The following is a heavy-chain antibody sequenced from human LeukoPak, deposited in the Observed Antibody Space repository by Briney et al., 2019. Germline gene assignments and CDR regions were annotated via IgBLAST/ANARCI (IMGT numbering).Heavy chain of an antibody. CDR3: ARGRVDIVVVPAATNWFDP. Sequence: ASVKVSCKASGYTFTSYGISWVRQAPGQGLEWMGWISAYNGNTNYAQKLQGRVTMTTDTSTSTAYMELRSLRSDDTAVYYCARGRVDIVVVPAATNWFDPWGQGTLVTVSS. V-gene: IGHV1-18*01. CDR1: GYTFTSYG. D-gene: IGHD2-2*01. J-gene: IGHJ5*02. CDR2: ISAYNGNT.